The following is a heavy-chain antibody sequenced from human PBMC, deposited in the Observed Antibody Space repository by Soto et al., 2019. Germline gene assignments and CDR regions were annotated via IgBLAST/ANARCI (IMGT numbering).Heavy chain of an antibody. CDR2: INPKSGGT. D-gene: IGHD1-26*01. Sequence: ASVKVSCEASGDTFTANYIHWVRQAPGQGFEWMGWINPKSGGTKYPQKFQGRVTMTRDTSLSTVYMTLTRLTSDDTAVYYCARDVEKGGGRAGFDYWGEVTMLTIYS. CDR3: ARDVEKGGGRAGFDY. J-gene: IGHJ5*01. CDR1: GDTFTANY. V-gene: IGHV1-2*02.